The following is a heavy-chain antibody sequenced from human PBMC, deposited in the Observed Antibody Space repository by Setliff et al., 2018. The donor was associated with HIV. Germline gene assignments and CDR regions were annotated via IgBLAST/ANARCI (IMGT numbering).Heavy chain of an antibody. Sequence: PGGSLRLSCAASGFTFSSYALHWVRQAPGKGLEWVAAISYDSSTYIYYADSLKGRFTISRDNARNSLYLQMNSLRAEDTAVYYCARAYYSSGSDDYWGQGTLVTVSS. J-gene: IGHJ4*02. V-gene: IGHV3-30*04. CDR1: GFTFSSYA. D-gene: IGHD6-19*01. CDR3: ARAYYSSGSDDY. CDR2: ISYDSSTYI.